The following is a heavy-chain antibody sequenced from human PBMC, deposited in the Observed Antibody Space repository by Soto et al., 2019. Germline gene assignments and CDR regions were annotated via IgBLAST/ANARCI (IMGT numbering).Heavy chain of an antibody. J-gene: IGHJ6*02. CDR1: GYTFSRYG. Sequence: QGQLVQSGPEVKKPGASVKVSCKASGYTFSRYGISWVRQAPGQGLEWMGWVSGYNGDTKYAQKVQGRVTMTIDTSTYTAYMALRPLTATDTAKYYCAKNGRPTYYYYGMDVWGQVTTGTVS. CDR2: VSGYNGDT. D-gene: IGHD2-8*01. V-gene: IGHV1-18*01. CDR3: AKNGRPTYYYYGMDV.